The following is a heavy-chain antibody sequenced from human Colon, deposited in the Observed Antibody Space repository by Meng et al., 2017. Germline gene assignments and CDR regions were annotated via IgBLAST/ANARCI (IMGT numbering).Heavy chain of an antibody. CDR3: ARGIPFEGPYYGY. CDR1: GGSFIGYY. V-gene: IGHV4-34*01. D-gene: IGHD3-16*01. CDR2: INHSGST. J-gene: IGHJ4*02. Sequence: QLLLQKWGAGLVKPSDALSLTCSVYGGSFIGYYWSWIRQPPGKGLEWIGEINHSGSTNYNPSLKSRVTISVDTSKNQFSLKLSSVTAADTAVYYCARGIPFEGPYYGYWGQGTLVTVSS.